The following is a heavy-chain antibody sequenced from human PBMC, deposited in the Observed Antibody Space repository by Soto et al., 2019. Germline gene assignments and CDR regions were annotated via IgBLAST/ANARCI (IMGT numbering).Heavy chain of an antibody. CDR2: IHHSGST. J-gene: IGHJ4*02. V-gene: IGHV4-34*01. D-gene: IGHD3-3*01. CDR1: GGSFDGYY. Sequence: SETLSLTCALYGGSFDGYYWGWIRQSPGKGLEWIGEIHHSGSTKYNPSLKSRVSLSVDTSTKQFSLKMTSMTAADRGVYYRARGVDSWSCYLFCGQGTPVTVSS. CDR3: ARGVDSWSCYLF.